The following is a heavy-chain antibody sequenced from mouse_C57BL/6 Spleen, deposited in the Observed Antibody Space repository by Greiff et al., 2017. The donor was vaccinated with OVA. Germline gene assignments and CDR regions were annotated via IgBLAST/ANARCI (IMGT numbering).Heavy chain of an antibody. V-gene: IGHV3-6*01. CDR1: GYSITSGYY. J-gene: IGHJ4*01. CDR2: ISYDGSN. Sequence: EVQLVESGPGLVKPSQSLSLTCSVTGYSITSGYYWNWIRQFPGNKLEWMGYISYDGSNNYNPSLKNRISITRDTSKNQFFLKLNSVTTEDTATYYCARGWYYAMDYWGQGTSVTVSS. D-gene: IGHD2-3*01. CDR3: ARGWYYAMDY.